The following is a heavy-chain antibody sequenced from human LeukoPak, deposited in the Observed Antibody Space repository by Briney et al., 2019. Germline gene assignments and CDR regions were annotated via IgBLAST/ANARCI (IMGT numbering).Heavy chain of an antibody. Sequence: SETLSLTCAVSGASISSHYWSWIRQPPGKGLEWIGYTSGSISDNPSLKSRVAVSVDPSQNQVSLSLTSVTAADTAVYYCARVLAIFGLDTTDFSMDVWGKGTTVTVSS. CDR3: ARVLAIFGLDTTDFSMDV. V-gene: IGHV4-59*11. J-gene: IGHJ6*03. D-gene: IGHD3/OR15-3a*01. CDR2: TSGSI. CDR1: GASISSHY.